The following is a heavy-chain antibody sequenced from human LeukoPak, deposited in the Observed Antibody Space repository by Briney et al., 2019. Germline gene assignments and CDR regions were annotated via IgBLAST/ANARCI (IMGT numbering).Heavy chain of an antibody. J-gene: IGHJ3*02. CDR1: GFTFSSYS. Sequence: GGSLRHSCAASGFTFSSYSMNWVRQAPGKGLEWVSSISSSSSYIYYADSVKGRFTISRDNAKNSLYLQMNSLRAEDTAVYYCARDRDYCSSTSCYADAFDIWGQGTMVTVSS. CDR3: ARDRDYCSSTSCYADAFDI. D-gene: IGHD2-2*01. V-gene: IGHV3-21*01. CDR2: ISSSSSYI.